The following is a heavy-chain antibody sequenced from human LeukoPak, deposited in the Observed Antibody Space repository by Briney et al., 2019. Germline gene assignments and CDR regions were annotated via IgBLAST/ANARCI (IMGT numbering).Heavy chain of an antibody. D-gene: IGHD2-2*01. Sequence: PSETLSLTCTVPGGSISSYYWSWIRQPPGKGLEWIGYIYYSGSTNYNPSLKSRVTVSVDTSKNQFSLKLSSVTAADTAVYYCARDYCSRTSCYADAFDIWGQGTMVTVSS. CDR2: IYYSGST. J-gene: IGHJ3*02. CDR3: ARDYCSRTSCYADAFDI. CDR1: GGSISSYY. V-gene: IGHV4-59*08.